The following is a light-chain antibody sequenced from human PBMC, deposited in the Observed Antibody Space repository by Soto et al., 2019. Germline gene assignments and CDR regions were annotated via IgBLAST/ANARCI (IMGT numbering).Light chain of an antibody. CDR2: GAS. V-gene: IGKV3-15*01. CDR3: QHLNGYPIT. Sequence: ILMTQSPATLSVSPGERATLSCRASQSISTKLAWYQQKPGQAPRLLIYGASTRATGIPVRFSGSGSGTEFTLTITSLQFEDFATYCCQHLNGYPITFGQGTRLEIK. CDR1: QSISTK. J-gene: IGKJ5*01.